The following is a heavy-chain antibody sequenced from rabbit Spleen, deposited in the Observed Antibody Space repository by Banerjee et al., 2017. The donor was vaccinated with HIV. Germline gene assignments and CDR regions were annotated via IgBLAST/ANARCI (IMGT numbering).Heavy chain of an antibody. V-gene: IGHV1S45*01. CDR3: ARDRTGSDTRLDL. CDR2: IYSGSSGST. J-gene: IGHJ6*01. Sequence: QEQLVESGGGLVQPTGSLTLTCKASGFSFGDRDVMCWVRQAPGKGLEWIACIYSGSSGSTYYASWAKGRVTISKTSSTTVTLQMTSLTAADTATYFCARDRTGSDTRLDLWGPGTLVTVS. D-gene: IGHD1-1*01. CDR1: GFSFGDRDV.